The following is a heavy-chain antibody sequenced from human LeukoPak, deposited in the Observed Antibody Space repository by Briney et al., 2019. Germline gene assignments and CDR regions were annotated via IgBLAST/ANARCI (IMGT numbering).Heavy chain of an antibody. CDR1: GGSISYFY. CDR3: ARETRIHLWTFDS. CDR2: IYTSGST. D-gene: IGHD5-18*01. V-gene: IGHV4-4*07. J-gene: IGHJ4*02. Sequence: SETLSLTCTVSGGSISYFYWSWIRQPAGKGLEWIGRIYTSGSTNYNPSLKSRVTMSVDTSRNQFSLNLTSVTAADTAVHYCARETRIHLWTFDSWGQGTLVTVSS.